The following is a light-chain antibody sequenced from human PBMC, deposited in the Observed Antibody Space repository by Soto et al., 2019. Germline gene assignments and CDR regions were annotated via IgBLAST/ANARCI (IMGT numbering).Light chain of an antibody. Sequence: ETVMTQSPATLSVSPGERASLSCRASQSVATNLAWYQQKPGQAPRLLIYGASTRATDIPARFSGSGSGTEFTLTISSLQSEDFAVYYCQQYNNWPPITFGQGTRLEIK. CDR3: QQYNNWPPIT. CDR1: QSVATN. CDR2: GAS. J-gene: IGKJ5*01. V-gene: IGKV3-15*01.